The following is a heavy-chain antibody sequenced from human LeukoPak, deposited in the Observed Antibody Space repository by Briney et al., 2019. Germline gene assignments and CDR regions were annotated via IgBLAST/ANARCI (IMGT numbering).Heavy chain of an antibody. CDR1: GDSISSGDYY. Sequence: SETLSLTCTVSGDSISSGDYYWSWIRQPAGKGLEWIGRISSSGSTNYNPSLKSRVTISVDKSKNQFSLKVRSVTAADTAVYYCARDKREPRYAFDIWGQGTMVTVSS. V-gene: IGHV4-61*02. J-gene: IGHJ3*02. D-gene: IGHD1-26*01. CDR3: ARDKREPRYAFDI. CDR2: ISSSGST.